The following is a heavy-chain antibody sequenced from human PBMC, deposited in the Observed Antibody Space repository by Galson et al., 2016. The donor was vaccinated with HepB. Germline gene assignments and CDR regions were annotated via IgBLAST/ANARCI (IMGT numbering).Heavy chain of an antibody. Sequence: PALVKPTQTLTLTCTVSGFSLSNPRMAVGWIRQPPGKALEWLAHIFSNDETSYSASLKSRLTISKDASKSQVVLTIVNVDPVDTATYFCARIPVADRYVDVWSGHSYFDSWGQGTLVTVSS. D-gene: IGHD3-3*01. CDR1: GFSLSNPRMA. V-gene: IGHV2-26*01. CDR2: IFSNDET. J-gene: IGHJ4*02. CDR3: ARIPVADRYVDVWSGHSYFDS.